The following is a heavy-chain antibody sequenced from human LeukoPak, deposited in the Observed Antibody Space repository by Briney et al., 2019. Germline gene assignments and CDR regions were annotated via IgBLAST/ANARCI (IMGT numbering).Heavy chain of an antibody. J-gene: IGHJ3*02. CDR1: GFDFNTYE. V-gene: IGHV3-23*01. Sequence: GGSLRLSCAASGFDFNTYEMNWVRQAPGKGLEWVSAISGSGGSTCYADSVKGRFTISRDNSKNTLYLQMNSLRAEDTAVYYCAKDILAAPDDAFDIWGQGTMVTVSS. CDR2: ISGSGGST. D-gene: IGHD6-13*01. CDR3: AKDILAAPDDAFDI.